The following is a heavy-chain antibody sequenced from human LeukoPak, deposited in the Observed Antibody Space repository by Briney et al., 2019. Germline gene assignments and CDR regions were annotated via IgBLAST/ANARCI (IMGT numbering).Heavy chain of an antibody. CDR2: ISSSSSYI. CDR1: GFTFISYS. J-gene: IGHJ4*02. D-gene: IGHD5-12*01. V-gene: IGHV3-21*01. Sequence: PGGSLRLSCAASGFTFISYSMNWVRQAPGKGLEWVSSISSSSSYIYHADSVKGRFTISRDNAKNSLYLQMNSLRAEDTAVYYCARGGYSAYDSLMTDRDNFDYWGQGTLVTVSS. CDR3: ARGGYSAYDSLMTDRDNFDY.